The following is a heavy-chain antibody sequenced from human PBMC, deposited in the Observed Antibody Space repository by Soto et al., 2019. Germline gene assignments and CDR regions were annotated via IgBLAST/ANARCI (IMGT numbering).Heavy chain of an antibody. J-gene: IGHJ4*02. Sequence: PSETLSLTCAVYGGSFSGYYCSWIRQPPGKGLEWIGEINHSGSTNYNPSLKSRVTISVDTSKNQFSLKLSSVTAADTAVYYCARGPRLCFDYWGQGTLVTVSS. D-gene: IGHD3-16*01. CDR3: ARGPRLCFDY. CDR2: INHSGST. V-gene: IGHV4-34*01. CDR1: GGSFSGYY.